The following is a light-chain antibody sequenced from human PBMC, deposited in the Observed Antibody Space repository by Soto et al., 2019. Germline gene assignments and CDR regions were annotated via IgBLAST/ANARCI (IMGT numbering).Light chain of an antibody. J-gene: IGLJ3*02. CDR3: QSYDSSLSTWV. V-gene: IGLV1-40*01. CDR1: SSNIGAGFD. CDR2: SNN. Sequence: QSVLTQPPSVSGAPGQRVTISCTGSSSNIGAGFDVHWYQQLPGIAPKLVIYSNNNRPSGVPDRFSGYKSGTSASLAITGLQAEDEADYYCQSYDSSLSTWVFGGGTKLTVL.